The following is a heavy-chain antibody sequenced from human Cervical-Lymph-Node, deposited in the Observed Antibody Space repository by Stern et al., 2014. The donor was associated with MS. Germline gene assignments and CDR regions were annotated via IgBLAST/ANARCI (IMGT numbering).Heavy chain of an antibody. CDR3: ARGLPRSGWRHYFDY. Sequence: VQLVESGAEVKKPGASVKVSCKASGYTFTSYGISWVRQAPGHGLEWMGWISAYNGNTNYAQKLQGRVTMTTDTSTSTAYMELMSLRSDDTAVYYCARGLPRSGWRHYFDYWGQGTLVTVSS. V-gene: IGHV1-18*01. J-gene: IGHJ4*02. CDR1: GYTFTSYG. CDR2: ISAYNGNT. D-gene: IGHD6-25*01.